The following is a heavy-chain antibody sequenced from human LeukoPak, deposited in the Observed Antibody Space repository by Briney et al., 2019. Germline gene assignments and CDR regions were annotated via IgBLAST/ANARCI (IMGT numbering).Heavy chain of an antibody. V-gene: IGHV1-18*01. Sequence: GASVKVSCKASGYTFTSYGISWVRQAPGQGLEWMGWINAYNGNTDYAQKFQGRVTMTTDTSTSTAHMQLGSLRSDDTAVYYCARNPYTYGYSAASGYLQHWGQGTLVIVSS. J-gene: IGHJ1*01. CDR2: INAYNGNT. CDR3: ARNPYTYGYSAASGYLQH. CDR1: GYTFTSYG. D-gene: IGHD5-18*01.